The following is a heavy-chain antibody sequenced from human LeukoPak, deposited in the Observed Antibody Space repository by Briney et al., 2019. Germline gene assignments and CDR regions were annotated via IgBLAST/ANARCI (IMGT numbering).Heavy chain of an antibody. D-gene: IGHD3-3*01. CDR3: ARVRRLRFLEWLFFDY. J-gene: IGHJ4*02. CDR1: GYTFTSYA. Sequence: ASVKVSCKASGYTFTSYAMHWVRQAPGQRLEWMGWINAGNGNTKYSQKFQGRVTITRDTSASTAYMELSSLRSEDTAVYYCARVRRLRFLEWLFFDYWGQGTLVTVSS. CDR2: INAGNGNT. V-gene: IGHV1-3*01.